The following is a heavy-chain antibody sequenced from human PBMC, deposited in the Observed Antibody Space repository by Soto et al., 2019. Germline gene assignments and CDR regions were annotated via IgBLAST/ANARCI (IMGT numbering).Heavy chain of an antibody. V-gene: IGHV1-69*06. CDR1: GGTFSSNP. D-gene: IGHD3-3*01. Sequence: QVQLMQSGAEVRKPGSSVTVSCKASGGTFSSNPISWVRQAPGQGLEWMGGIIPIFATPHYARRFLDRGTLPADRSTNTAYRGLTGLTSEDTAIYYSATALSALKRFESCKYYRMAVWGQGTTFIVS. CDR2: IIPIFATP. CDR3: ATALSALKRFESCKYYRMAV. J-gene: IGHJ6*02.